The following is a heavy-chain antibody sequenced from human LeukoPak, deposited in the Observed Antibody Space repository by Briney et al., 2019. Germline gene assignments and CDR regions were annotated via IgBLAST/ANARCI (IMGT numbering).Heavy chain of an antibody. Sequence: ASVKVSCKASGYTFTGYYMHWVRQAPGQGLEWMGRINPSSGGTNYAQKFQGRVTMTRDTSISTAYMELSRLRSDDTAVYYCAREIAMAGKTFDNWGQGTLVTVSS. V-gene: IGHV1-2*06. CDR3: AREIAMAGKTFDN. CDR2: INPSSGGT. CDR1: GYTFTGYY. J-gene: IGHJ4*02. D-gene: IGHD6-19*01.